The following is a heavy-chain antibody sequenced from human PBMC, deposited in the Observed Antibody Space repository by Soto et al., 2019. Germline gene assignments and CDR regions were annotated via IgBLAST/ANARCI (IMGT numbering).Heavy chain of an antibody. CDR1: GLTFSSYA. CDR2: ISGSGGST. V-gene: IGHV3-23*01. CDR3: AKDFSPYYDFWSGYYPGLGY. D-gene: IGHD3-3*01. Sequence: PGGSLRLSCAASGLTFSSYAMSWVRQAPGKGLEWVSAISGSGGSTYYADSVKGRFTISRDNSKNTLYLQMNSLRAEDTAVYYCAKDFSPYYDFWSGYYPGLGYWGQGTLVTVSS. J-gene: IGHJ4*02.